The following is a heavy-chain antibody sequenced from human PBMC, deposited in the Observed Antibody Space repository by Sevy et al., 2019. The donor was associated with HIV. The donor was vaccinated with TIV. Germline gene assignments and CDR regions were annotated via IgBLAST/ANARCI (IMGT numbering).Heavy chain of an antibody. D-gene: IGHD3-22*01. J-gene: IGHJ4*02. CDR1: GFTFSAYG. Sequence: AGSLRLSCAASGFTFSAYGMSWVRQAPGKELEWVSHITGGGHTMYYIDSVKDRFTVSRDNARNSLHLQMNSLRVEDTAVYYCAREANSGYMYYFDFWGQGTLVTVSS. CDR2: ITGGGHTM. V-gene: IGHV3-48*01. CDR3: AREANSGYMYYFDF.